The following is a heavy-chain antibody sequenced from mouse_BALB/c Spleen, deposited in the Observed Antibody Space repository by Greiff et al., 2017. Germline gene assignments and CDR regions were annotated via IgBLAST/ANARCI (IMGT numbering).Heavy chain of an antibody. J-gene: IGHJ2*01. V-gene: IGHV5-6-5*01. CDR1: GFTFSSYA. D-gene: IGHD2-1*01. Sequence: EVQLVESGGGLVKPGGSLKLSCAASGFTFSSYAMSWVRQTPEKRLEWVASISSGGSTYYPDSVKGRFSISRDNARNILYLQMSSLRSEDTAMYYCARGYGNGGEVLDYWGQGTTLTVSS. CDR2: ISSGGST. CDR3: ARGYGNGGEVLDY.